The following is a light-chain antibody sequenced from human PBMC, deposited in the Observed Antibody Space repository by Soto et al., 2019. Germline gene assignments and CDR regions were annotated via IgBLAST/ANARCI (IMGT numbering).Light chain of an antibody. V-gene: IGKV1-27*01. CDR2: AAS. CDR1: QGISNY. CDR3: QKYNSAPQT. J-gene: IGKJ3*01. Sequence: DIQMTQSPSSLSASVGDRVTITCRASQGISNYLAWYQQKSGKVPKLLIYAASTLQSGVPSRFSGSGSGTDFTLTISSXQPEDVASYYCQKYNSAPQTFGPGTKVDIK.